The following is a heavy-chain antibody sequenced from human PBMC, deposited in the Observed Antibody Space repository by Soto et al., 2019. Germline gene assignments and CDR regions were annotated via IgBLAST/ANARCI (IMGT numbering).Heavy chain of an antibody. Sequence: GGSLRLSCAASGFTFSDYAVSWVRQAPGRGLAWVSTITSSGGTYYADSVKGRFTISRDNSKNTLYLQVTSLRAEDAAVYYCVKDAPGSGWLSDYWGQGTLVTVSS. CDR2: ITSSGGT. CDR1: GFTFSDYA. CDR3: VKDAPGSGWLSDY. J-gene: IGHJ4*02. V-gene: IGHV3-23*01. D-gene: IGHD3-22*01.